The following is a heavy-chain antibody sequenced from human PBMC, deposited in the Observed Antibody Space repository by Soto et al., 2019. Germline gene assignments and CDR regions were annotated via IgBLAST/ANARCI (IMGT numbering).Heavy chain of an antibody. V-gene: IGHV4-34*01. CDR2: INHSGST. CDR3: ARALRILTGYYPPTNYYYYGMDV. Sequence: PSETLSLTCAVYGGSFSGYYWSWIRQPPGKGLEWIGEINHSGSTNYNPSLKSRVTISVDTSKNQFSLKLSSVTAADTAVYYCARALRILTGYYPPTNYYYYGMDVWGQGTTVTVSS. CDR1: GGSFSGYY. D-gene: IGHD3-9*01. J-gene: IGHJ6*02.